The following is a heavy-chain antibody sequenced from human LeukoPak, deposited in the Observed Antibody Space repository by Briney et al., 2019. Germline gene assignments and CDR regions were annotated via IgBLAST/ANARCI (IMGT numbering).Heavy chain of an antibody. Sequence: GGSLRLSCAASGFRFSDFAMSWVRQAPEKGLECVSVISASGGRTYSAESVKARFTISRDNSKNTLYLEMNSLIADDTAVYYCAKGHSDFGTGFDLWGQGTLVTVS. V-gene: IGHV3-23*01. D-gene: IGHD4-17*01. CDR2: ISASGGRT. CDR1: GFRFSDFA. J-gene: IGHJ4*02. CDR3: AKGHSDFGTGFDL.